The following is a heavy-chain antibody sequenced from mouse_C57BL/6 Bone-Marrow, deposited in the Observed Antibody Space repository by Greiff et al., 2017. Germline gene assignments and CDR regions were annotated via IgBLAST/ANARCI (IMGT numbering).Heavy chain of an antibody. CDR3: ASPASETAMDY. Sequence: EVKLMESGGDLVKPGGSLKLSCAASGFTFSSYGMSWVRPTPDKRLEWVATISSGGSYTYSPDSVKGRFTISRDNAKNTLYLQMSSLKSEDTARYYCASPASETAMDYWGQGTSVTVSS. CDR2: ISSGGSYT. D-gene: IGHD1-2*01. J-gene: IGHJ4*01. CDR1: GFTFSSYG. V-gene: IGHV5-6*01.